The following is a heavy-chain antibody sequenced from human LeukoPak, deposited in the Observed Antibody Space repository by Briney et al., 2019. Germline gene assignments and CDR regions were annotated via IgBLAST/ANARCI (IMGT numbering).Heavy chain of an antibody. V-gene: IGHV3-48*03. CDR2: ISSSGTM. CDR3: ARGGFGPSDALDI. J-gene: IGHJ3*02. Sequence: GGSLRLSCAASGFTFSSYEMNWVRQAPGKGLEWVSYISSSGTMYYADSVKGRFTISRDNAKNSLYLQMNSLRAEDTAVYYCARGGFGPSDALDIWGQGTMVTVSS. CDR1: GFTFSSYE. D-gene: IGHD3-10*01.